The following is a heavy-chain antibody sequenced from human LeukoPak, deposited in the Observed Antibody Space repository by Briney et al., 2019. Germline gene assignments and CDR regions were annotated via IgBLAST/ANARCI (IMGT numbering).Heavy chain of an antibody. CDR2: ISSSSSTI. CDR3: ARAPAPYYYDSSGDLGDAFDI. D-gene: IGHD3-22*01. J-gene: IGHJ3*02. V-gene: IGHV3-48*01. CDR1: GFTFSDYW. Sequence: GGSLRLSCAASGFTFSDYWIHWVRQAPGKGLEWVSYISSSSSTIYYADSVKGRFTISRDNAKNSLYLQMNSLRVEDTAVYYCARAPAPYYYDSSGDLGDAFDIWGQGTMVTVSS.